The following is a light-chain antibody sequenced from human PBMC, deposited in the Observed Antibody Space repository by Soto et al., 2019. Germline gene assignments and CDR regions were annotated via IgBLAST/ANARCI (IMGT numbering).Light chain of an antibody. J-gene: IGKJ5*01. Sequence: DIQMTQSPSTLSASVGDRVTITCRASQNILKWVAWYQQEPGKAPKIMIYAASSLQGGVPSRFSGSGSGTEFTLTISSLQPEDFATYYCQQASSFPPTFGQGTRLEIK. CDR1: QNILKW. CDR2: AAS. V-gene: IGKV1-12*01. CDR3: QQASSFPPT.